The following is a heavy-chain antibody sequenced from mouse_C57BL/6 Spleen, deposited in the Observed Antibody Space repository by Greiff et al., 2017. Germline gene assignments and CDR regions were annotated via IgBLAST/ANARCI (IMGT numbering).Heavy chain of an antibody. CDR1: GFNIKDDY. J-gene: IGHJ2*01. CDR3: TRHYYGSSYYFDY. V-gene: IGHV14-4*01. CDR2: IDPENGDT. Sequence: VQLQQSGAELVRPGASVKLSCTASGFNIKDDYMHWVKQRPEQGLEWIGWIDPENGDTEYASKFQGKATITADTSSNTAYLQLSILTSEDTAVYYCTRHYYGSSYYFDYWGQGTTLTVSS. D-gene: IGHD1-1*01.